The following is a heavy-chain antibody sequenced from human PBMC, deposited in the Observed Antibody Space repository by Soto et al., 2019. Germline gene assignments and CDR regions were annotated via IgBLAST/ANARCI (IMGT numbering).Heavy chain of an antibody. Sequence: QVQLVQSGAEVKKPGASVKVSCKASGYTFTGYYMHWVRQAPGQGLEWMGWINPNSGGTNYAQKFQGRVTMARDTSISTAYMELSRLRSDDTAVYYCSRDLYYDFWREFDYWGQGTLVTVSS. D-gene: IGHD3-3*01. CDR3: SRDLYYDFWREFDY. V-gene: IGHV1-2*02. J-gene: IGHJ4*02. CDR2: INPNSGGT. CDR1: GYTFTGYY.